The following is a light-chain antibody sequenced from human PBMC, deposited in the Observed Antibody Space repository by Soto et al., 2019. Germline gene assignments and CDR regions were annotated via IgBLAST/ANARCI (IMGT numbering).Light chain of an antibody. Sequence: QSLLTQPPSASGSPGQSVTISCTVTKNDIGVYDFVSWYQHHPGKAPKPMISEVSNRPSGVSTRFSGSKSGNTASLTISGLQAEDEADYYCNSYTSSSPYVFGTGTKVTV. CDR1: KNDIGVYDF. J-gene: IGLJ1*01. V-gene: IGLV2-14*01. CDR2: EVS. CDR3: NSYTSSSPYV.